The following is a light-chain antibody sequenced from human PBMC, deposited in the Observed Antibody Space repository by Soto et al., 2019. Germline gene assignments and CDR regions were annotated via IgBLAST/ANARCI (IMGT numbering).Light chain of an antibody. J-gene: IGKJ4*01. CDR2: GAS. V-gene: IGKV3-20*01. Sequence: EIVLTQSPGTLSLSPGERATLSCRASQSVSNNYIAWYQQKPGQAPRLLIYGASSRATGIPDRFSGSGSATDFTLTISRLEPEDFAVYYCQRYGTSPPLTFGGGTKVDIK. CDR1: QSVSNNY. CDR3: QRYGTSPPLT.